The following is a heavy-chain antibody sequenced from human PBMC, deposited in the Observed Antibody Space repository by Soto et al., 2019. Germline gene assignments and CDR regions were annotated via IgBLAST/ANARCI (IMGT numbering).Heavy chain of an antibody. V-gene: IGHV4-31*03. Sequence: PWETLSLTCTVSVGSISSGGYYWSWIRQHPGKVLAWIVYIYYSWRTYYNPSLKSRVTISVDTSKNQFSLKLSSVTAADTAVYYCARGPPGYCSSTSCYEPNIGWFEPWGQGTLVTVSS. CDR1: VGSISSGGYY. D-gene: IGHD2-2*01. CDR3: ARGPPGYCSSTSCYEPNIGWFEP. CDR2: IYYSWRT. J-gene: IGHJ5*02.